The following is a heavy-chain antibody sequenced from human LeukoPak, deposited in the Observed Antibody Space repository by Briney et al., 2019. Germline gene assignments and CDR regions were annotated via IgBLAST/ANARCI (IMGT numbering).Heavy chain of an antibody. CDR2: IYYTAST. Sequence: SETLXLTCTVSGGSISRSEDCWGWIGQRQGKGVEGIEIIYYTASTFYSPSLTVRLTISADTSKNQFSLNLRSVTAADTAVYYCARGAALVTDKYFDYWGHGTLVTVSS. D-gene: IGHD5-18*01. CDR3: ARGAALVTDKYFDY. J-gene: IGHJ4*01. CDR1: GGSISRSEDC. V-gene: IGHV4-39*01.